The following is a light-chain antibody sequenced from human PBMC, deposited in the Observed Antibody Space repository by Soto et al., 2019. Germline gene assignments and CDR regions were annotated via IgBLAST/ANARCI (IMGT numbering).Light chain of an antibody. CDR2: AAS. V-gene: IGKV1-17*01. J-gene: IGKJ3*01. Sequence: DNQMTQSPSSLSASVGDRVTITCRASQGIRNDLGWYQQKPGKAPKCLIYAASSLQSGVPSRFSGSGSGTEFTLTIRSLQREDFGTYYCQQSYSSPDTFGPGTKVDMK. CDR3: QQSYSSPDT. CDR1: QGIRND.